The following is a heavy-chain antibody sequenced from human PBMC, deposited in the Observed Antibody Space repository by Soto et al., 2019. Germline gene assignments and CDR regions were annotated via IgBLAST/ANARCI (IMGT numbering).Heavy chain of an antibody. CDR3: ASKITMTRMGAFDI. CDR2: IDPSDSYT. V-gene: IGHV5-10-1*01. CDR1: GYSFTSYW. Sequence: GESLKISCKGSGYSFTSYWIGWVRQMPGKGLEWMGRIDPSDSYTNYSPSFQGHVTISADKSISTAYLQWSSLKASDTAMYYCASKITMTRMGAFDIWGQGTMVTVSS. J-gene: IGHJ3*02. D-gene: IGHD3-22*01.